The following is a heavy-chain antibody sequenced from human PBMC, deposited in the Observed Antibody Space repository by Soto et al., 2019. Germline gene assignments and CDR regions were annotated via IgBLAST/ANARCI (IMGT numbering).Heavy chain of an antibody. CDR1: GGTFGSYA. CDR2: IIPIPGTA. Sequence: QVQLVQSGAEVKKPGSSVKVSCKASGGTFGSYAISWVRQATGQGLEWMGGIIPIPGTANYAQKFQGRVTIAADESTSTAYMERSSLRSEYTAVYYCARSQGSSTSLEIYYYYYYGMDVWGQGTTVTVSS. D-gene: IGHD2-2*01. V-gene: IGHV1-69*01. J-gene: IGHJ6*02. CDR3: ARSQGSSTSLEIYYYYYYGMDV.